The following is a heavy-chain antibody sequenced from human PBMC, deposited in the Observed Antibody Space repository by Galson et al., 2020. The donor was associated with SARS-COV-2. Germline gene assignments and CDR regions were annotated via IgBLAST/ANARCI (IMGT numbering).Heavy chain of an antibody. CDR1: GGYISSGSYY. Sequence: SETLSLTCTVSGGYISSGSYYWSWIRQPAGKELEWIGRIHSTGSTNYNPSLKSRVTISVDTSKNQFSLRLSSVTAADTAVYYCARGHDSSGNALDIWGQGTMVTVSS. CDR3: ARGHDSSGNALDI. CDR2: IHSTGST. J-gene: IGHJ3*02. D-gene: IGHD3-22*01. V-gene: IGHV4-61*02.